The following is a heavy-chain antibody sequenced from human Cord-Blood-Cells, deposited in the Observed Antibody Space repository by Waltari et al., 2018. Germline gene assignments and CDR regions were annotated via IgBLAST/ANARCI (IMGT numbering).Heavy chain of an antibody. CDR3: ARRVGASSFDY. V-gene: IGHV1-2*02. CDR2: INPNRGGT. Sequence: QVPLVQSGAEVRKPGASVKVPCKASGYTSTGYSMHGVRPAPGQGIEWMGWINPNRGGTNYAQKFQGRVTMTRDTSISTAYMELSRLRSDDTAVYYCARRVGASSFDYWGQGTLVTVSS. CDR1: GYTSTGYS. J-gene: IGHJ4*02. D-gene: IGHD1-26*01.